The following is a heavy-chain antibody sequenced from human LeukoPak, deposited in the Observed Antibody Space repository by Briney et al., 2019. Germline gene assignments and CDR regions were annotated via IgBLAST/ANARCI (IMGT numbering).Heavy chain of an antibody. V-gene: IGHV4-4*07. CDR2: IYTSGST. J-gene: IGHJ5*02. D-gene: IGHD2-2*01. CDR1: GGSLSSYY. Sequence: PSETLSLTCTVSGGSLSSYYWSWIRQPAGKGLEWIGRIYTSGSTNYNPSLKSRVTISVDTSKNQFSLKLSSVTAADTAVYYCARDRDCSSTSCYEKTYNWFDPWGQGTLVIVSS. CDR3: ARDRDCSSTSCYEKTYNWFDP.